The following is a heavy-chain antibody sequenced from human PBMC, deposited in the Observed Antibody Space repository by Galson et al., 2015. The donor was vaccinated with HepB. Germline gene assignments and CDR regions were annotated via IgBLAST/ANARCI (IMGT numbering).Heavy chain of an antibody. Sequence: SLRLSCAVSGLIVSTKYMSWVRQAPGKGLEWVSVIYSSGSTYYADSVKGRFTISRDKSKNTVNLQMNSLRAEDTAVYYCARAPLIGTGWGFDPWGQGTLVTVSS. J-gene: IGHJ5*02. V-gene: IGHV3-53*01. D-gene: IGHD6-19*01. CDR3: ARAPLIGTGWGFDP. CDR1: GLIVSTKY. CDR2: IYSSGST.